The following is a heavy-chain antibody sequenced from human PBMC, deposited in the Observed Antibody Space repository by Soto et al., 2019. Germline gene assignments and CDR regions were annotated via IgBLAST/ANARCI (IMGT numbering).Heavy chain of an antibody. CDR3: AKETRDGPPILDY. CDR2: ISYDGSNK. V-gene: IGHV3-30*18. CDR1: GFTFSSYG. Sequence: QVQLVESGGGVVQPGRSLRLSCAASGFTFSSYGMHWVRQAPGKGLEWVAVISYDGSNKYYADSVKGRFTISRDDSKNTLYLQMNSLRAEDTAVYYCAKETRDGPPILDYWGQGTLVTVSS. D-gene: IGHD3-9*01. J-gene: IGHJ4*02.